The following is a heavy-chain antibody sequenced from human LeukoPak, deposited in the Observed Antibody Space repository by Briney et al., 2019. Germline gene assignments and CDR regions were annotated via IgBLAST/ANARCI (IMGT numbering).Heavy chain of an antibody. J-gene: IGHJ4*02. CDR2: IYTSGST. CDR1: GGSISSYY. CDR3: ARGLSGDDYGDYYFDY. Sequence: PSETLSLTCTVSGGSISSYYWSWIRQPAGKGLEWIGRIYTSGSTNYNPSLKSRVTMSVDTSKNQFSLKLSPVTAADTAVYYCARGLSGDDYGDYYFDYWGQGTLVTVSS. V-gene: IGHV4-4*07. D-gene: IGHD4-17*01.